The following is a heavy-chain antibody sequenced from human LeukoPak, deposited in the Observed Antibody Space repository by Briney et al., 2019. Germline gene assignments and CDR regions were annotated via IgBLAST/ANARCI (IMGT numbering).Heavy chain of an antibody. J-gene: IGHJ3*02. CDR2: ISYDGSNK. CDR1: GFTFSSYG. CDR3: AKLDSGFGNQHDAFDI. Sequence: GGSLRLSCAASGFTFSSYGMHWFRQAPGKGLEWVAVISYDGSNKYYADSVKGRFTISRDNSKNTLYLQMNSLRAEDTAVYYCAKLDSGFGNQHDAFDIWGQGTMVTVSS. D-gene: IGHD1-26*01. V-gene: IGHV3-30*18.